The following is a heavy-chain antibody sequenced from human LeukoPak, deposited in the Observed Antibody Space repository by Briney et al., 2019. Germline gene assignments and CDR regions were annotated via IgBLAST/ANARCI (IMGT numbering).Heavy chain of an antibody. CDR3: ARGVVVPAAIQTWFDP. V-gene: IGHV3-30*04. Sequence: GGSLRLSCAASGFTFSSYAMHWVRQAPRKGLEWVAVISYDGRNKYYADSVKGRFTNSRDNSKNTLYLQMNSLRAEDTAVYYCARGVVVPAAIQTWFDPWGQGTLVTVSS. CDR2: ISYDGRNK. CDR1: GFTFSSYA. J-gene: IGHJ5*02. D-gene: IGHD2-2*02.